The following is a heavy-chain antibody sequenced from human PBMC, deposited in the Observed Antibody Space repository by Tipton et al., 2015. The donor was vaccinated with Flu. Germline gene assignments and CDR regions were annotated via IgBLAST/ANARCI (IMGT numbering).Heavy chain of an antibody. CDR1: GYTFTAHY. J-gene: IGHJ3*02. D-gene: IGHD5-24*01. CDR2: INANDNGT. V-gene: IGHV1-2*02. Sequence: QVQLVQSGAELKKPGASVKVSCKGSGYTFTAHYMHWVGQAPGQGREWMGWINANDNGTRYPQKFQGRVTMTRDTSISTVYMELSSLSSDDTAVYYCARDGAGYNGAFDMWGQGTMVTVSS. CDR3: ARDGAGYNGAFDM.